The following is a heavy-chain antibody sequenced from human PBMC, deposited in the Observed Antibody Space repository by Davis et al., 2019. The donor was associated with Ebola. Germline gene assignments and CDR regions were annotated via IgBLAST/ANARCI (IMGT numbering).Heavy chain of an antibody. J-gene: IGHJ4*02. CDR1: GGFVSSGGYS. CDR3: SRQFPTYYVFDY. V-gene: IGHV4-30-4*07. CDR2: YYYTGST. D-gene: IGHD2/OR15-2a*01. Sequence: MPSETLSLTCAVSGGFVSSGGYSWSWIRQPPGKGLEWIGYYYYTGSTYYNPSLKSRVTISVDASKNQFSLTLSSVTAADTAVYYCSRQFPTYYVFDYWGRGTLVTVSS.